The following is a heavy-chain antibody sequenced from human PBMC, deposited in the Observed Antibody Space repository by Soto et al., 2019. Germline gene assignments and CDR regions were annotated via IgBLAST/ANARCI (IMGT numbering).Heavy chain of an antibody. CDR1: GYSFTSYW. D-gene: IGHD5-12*01. Sequence: GESLKISCKGSGYSFTSYWIGWVRQMPGKGLEWMGFIYPGDSDTRYSPSFKGQVTISADKSISTAYLQWSSLKASATAMYYCARGRRDGYTLFDYWGQGTLVTVSS. V-gene: IGHV5-51*01. CDR2: IYPGDSDT. CDR3: ARGRRDGYTLFDY. J-gene: IGHJ4*02.